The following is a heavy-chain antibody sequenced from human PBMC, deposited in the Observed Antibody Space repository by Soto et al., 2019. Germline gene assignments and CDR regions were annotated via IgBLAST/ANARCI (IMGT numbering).Heavy chain of an antibody. CDR2: INSNTGGT. J-gene: IGHJ4*02. Sequence: ASVKVSCKASGYTFKDYFLHWVRQAPGQGLEWMGWINSNTGGTNYAQKFQGRVTLTRDTPISTAYMELSRLTSDDTAVYHCARESVVTGTHHFDYWGQGTLVTVSS. V-gene: IGHV1-2*02. D-gene: IGHD1-7*01. CDR3: ARESVVTGTHHFDY. CDR1: GYTFKDYF.